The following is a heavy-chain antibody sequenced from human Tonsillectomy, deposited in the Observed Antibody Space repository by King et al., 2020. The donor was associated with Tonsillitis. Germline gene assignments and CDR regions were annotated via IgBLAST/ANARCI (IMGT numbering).Heavy chain of an antibody. D-gene: IGHD1-26*01. CDR3: ARGGGSYSISWFDP. CDR1: GGSISSYY. CDR2: IYYSGST. Sequence: PLQESGPGLVKPSETLSLTCTVSGGSISSYYWSWIRQPPGKGLEWIGYIYYSGSTNYNPSLKSRVTISVDTSKNQFSLKLSSVTAADTAVYYCARGGGSYSISWFDPWGQGTLVTVSS. J-gene: IGHJ5*02. V-gene: IGHV4-59*01.